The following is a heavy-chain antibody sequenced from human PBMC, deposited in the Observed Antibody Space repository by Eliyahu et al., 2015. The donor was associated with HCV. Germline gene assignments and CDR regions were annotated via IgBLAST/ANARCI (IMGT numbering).Heavy chain of an antibody. V-gene: IGHV3-33*01. J-gene: IGHJ4*02. CDR1: GFTFTYXT. Sequence: QVQLVESGGGVVPPGNSLXXSCSASGFTFTYXTIPWVRQTPGKGLEGVAVISNEGXKKYYADSLXGRFTISRDNSRXIVXLQMNSLSADDTAVYYCAREHYDILTGYDQWGQGTQVTVSS. CDR3: AREHYDILTGYDQ. CDR2: ISNEGXKK. D-gene: IGHD3-9*01.